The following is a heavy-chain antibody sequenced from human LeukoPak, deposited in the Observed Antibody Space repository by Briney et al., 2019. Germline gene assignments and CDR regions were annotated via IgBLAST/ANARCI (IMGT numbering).Heavy chain of an antibody. D-gene: IGHD3-9*01. V-gene: IGHV3-30*04. J-gene: IGHJ4*02. CDR3: ARWDDLFLIDF. CDR2: ISYDGSNK. CDR1: GFTFSSYA. Sequence: GGSLRLSCAASGFTFSSYAMHWVRQAPGKGLEWVAVISYDGSNKYYADSVKGRFTISRDNAKNSLDLQMNSLRAEDTAVYYCARWDDLFLIDFWGQGTLVTVSS.